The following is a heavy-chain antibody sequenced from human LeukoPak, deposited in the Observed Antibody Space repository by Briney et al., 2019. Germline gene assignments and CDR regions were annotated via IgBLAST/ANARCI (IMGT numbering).Heavy chain of an antibody. J-gene: IGHJ4*02. Sequence: QPGGSLRLSCAASGFSFSSYWMSWMRQAPGKGLEWVANIKFDGNEEYYVDSVKGRFTISRDNAKNSLYLQLNSLGVEDTAAYYCKSGGAAPGSFDYWGQGTLVTVSP. D-gene: IGHD1-1*01. CDR3: KSGGAAPGSFDY. CDR2: IKFDGNEE. CDR1: GFSFSSYW. V-gene: IGHV3-7*01.